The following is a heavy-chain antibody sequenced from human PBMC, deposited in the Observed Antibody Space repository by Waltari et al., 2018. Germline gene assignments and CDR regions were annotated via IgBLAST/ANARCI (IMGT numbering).Heavy chain of an antibody. V-gene: IGHV3-23*01. CDR2: ISGSGDST. CDR3: AKDKVGPTWYYYGMDV. J-gene: IGHJ6*02. Sequence: EVQLLESGGGLVQPGGSLRVSCAASGFTFWKYAMTWVRQAPGKGLECVSTISGSGDSTYYADSVKGRFSISRDNSKNTVYLQMNGLRAEDTGVYYCAKDKVGPTWYYYGMDVWGQGTTVTVSS. CDR1: GFTFWKYA. D-gene: IGHD3-16*01.